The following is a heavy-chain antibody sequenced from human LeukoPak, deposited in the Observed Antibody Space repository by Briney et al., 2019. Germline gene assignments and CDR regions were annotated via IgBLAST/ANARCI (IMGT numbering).Heavy chain of an antibody. CDR1: GGSISSYY. CDR3: ARHGYAGRYCSGGSCYSHFDY. Sequence: SETLSLTCTVSGGSISSYYWSWIRQPPGKGLEWIGYIYYSGSTNYNPSLKSRVTISVDTSKNQFSLKLSSVTAADTAVYYCARHGYAGRYCSGGSCYSHFDYWGQGTLVTVSS. J-gene: IGHJ4*02. V-gene: IGHV4-59*08. CDR2: IYYSGST. D-gene: IGHD2-15*01.